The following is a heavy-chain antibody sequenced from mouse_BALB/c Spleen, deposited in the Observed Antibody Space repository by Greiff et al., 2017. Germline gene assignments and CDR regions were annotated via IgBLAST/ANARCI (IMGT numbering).Heavy chain of an antibody. V-gene: IGHV3-2*02. CDR2: ISYSGST. Sequence: EVQLQESGPGLVKPSQSLSLTCTVTGYSITSDYAWNWIRQFPGNKLEWMGYISYSGSTSYNPSLKSRISITRDTSKNQFFLQLNSVTTEDTATYYCARGYYYGSSPYAMDYWGQGTSVTVSS. D-gene: IGHD1-1*01. J-gene: IGHJ4*01. CDR1: GYSITSDYA. CDR3: ARGYYYGSSPYAMDY.